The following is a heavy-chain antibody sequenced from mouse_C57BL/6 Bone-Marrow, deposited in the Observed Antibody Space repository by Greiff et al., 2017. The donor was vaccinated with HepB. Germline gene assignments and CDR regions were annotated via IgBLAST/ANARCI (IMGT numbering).Heavy chain of an antibody. D-gene: IGHD1-1*01. Sequence: EVKLVESGTVLARPGASVKMSCKTSGYTFTSYWMHWVKQRPGQGLEWIGAIYPGNSDTSYNQKFKGKAKLTAVTSASTAYMELSSLTNEDSAVYYCTREDFWAYGSSYWFAYWGQGTLVTVSA. CDR3: TREDFWAYGSSYWFAY. CDR1: GYTFTSYW. V-gene: IGHV1-5*01. J-gene: IGHJ3*01. CDR2: IYPGNSDT.